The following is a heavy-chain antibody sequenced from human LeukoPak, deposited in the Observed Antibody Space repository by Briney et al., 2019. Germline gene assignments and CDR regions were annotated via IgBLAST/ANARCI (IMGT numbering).Heavy chain of an antibody. CDR3: ARDRRDGYIFY. Sequence: GASVKVSCKASGYTFTGYYMHWVRQAPGQGLEWMGWINPNSGGTNYALKFQGRVTMTRDTSISTAYMELSRLRSDDTAVYYCARDRRDGYIFYWGQGTLVTVSS. D-gene: IGHD5-24*01. V-gene: IGHV1-2*02. CDR1: GYTFTGYY. J-gene: IGHJ4*02. CDR2: INPNSGGT.